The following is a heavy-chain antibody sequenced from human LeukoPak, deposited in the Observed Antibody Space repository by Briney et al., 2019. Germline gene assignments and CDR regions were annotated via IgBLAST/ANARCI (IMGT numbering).Heavy chain of an antibody. CDR3: ARGLKSCINGVCYDRA. CDR1: GYTFTGYY. CDR2: INPNSGGT. Sequence: ASVKVSCKASGYTFTGYYMHWVRQAPGQGLEWMGWINPNSGGTNYAQKFQGRVTMTRDTSISTAYMELSRLRPDDTAVYYCARGLKSCINGVCYDRAWGQGTLVTVSS. D-gene: IGHD2-8*01. J-gene: IGHJ5*02. V-gene: IGHV1-2*02.